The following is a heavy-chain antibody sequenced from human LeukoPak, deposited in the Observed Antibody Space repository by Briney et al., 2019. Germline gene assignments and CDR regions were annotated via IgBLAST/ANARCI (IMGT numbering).Heavy chain of an antibody. V-gene: IGHV3-30-3*01. CDR2: ISYDGSNK. CDR1: GFSLSTYT. CDR3: ARAIYYYDSSGYYLDY. Sequence: GGSLRLSCPASGFSLSTYTMSWVRQAPGKGLEWVAVISYDGSNKYYADSVKGRFTISRDNSKNTLYLQMNSLRAEDTAAYYCARAIYYYDSSGYYLDYWGQGTLFTVSS. D-gene: IGHD3-22*01. J-gene: IGHJ4*02.